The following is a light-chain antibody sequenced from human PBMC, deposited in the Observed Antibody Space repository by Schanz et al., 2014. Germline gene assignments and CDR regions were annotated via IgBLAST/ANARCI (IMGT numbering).Light chain of an antibody. CDR3: QQSYSTLLLT. CDR1: QSISSY. CDR2: AAS. V-gene: IGKV1-39*01. J-gene: IGKJ4*01. Sequence: DIQMTQSPSSLSASVGDRVTITCRASQSISSYLNWYQQKPGKAPKLLIYAASSLQSGVPSRFSGSGSGTDFNLTISSLQPEDFATYYCQQSYSTLLLTFGGGTKVEIK.